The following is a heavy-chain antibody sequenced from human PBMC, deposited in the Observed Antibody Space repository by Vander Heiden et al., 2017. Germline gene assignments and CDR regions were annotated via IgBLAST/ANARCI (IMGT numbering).Heavy chain of an antibody. D-gene: IGHD2-15*01. J-gene: IGHJ4*02. CDR1: GGSISSYY. CDR2: VYYSGST. Sequence: QVQLQESGPGLVTPSETLSLTCTVSGGSISSYYWSWVRQPPGKGLEWIGYVYYSGSTNYNPSLKSRVTISVDTSKNQFSLKLSSVTAADTAVYYCATCEGGSKGCGFDYWGQGTLVTVSS. V-gene: IGHV4-59*01. CDR3: ATCEGGSKGCGFDY.